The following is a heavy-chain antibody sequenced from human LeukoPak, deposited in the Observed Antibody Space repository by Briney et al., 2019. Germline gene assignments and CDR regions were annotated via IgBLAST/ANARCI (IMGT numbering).Heavy chain of an antibody. J-gene: IGHJ5*02. CDR3: ARGAQWLTRSNWFDP. D-gene: IGHD6-19*01. CDR2: INQRGST. V-gene: IGHV4-34*01. CDR1: GGSFSGYF. Sequence: SETLSLTCGVYGGSFSGYFWIWIRQPPGKGLEWIGEINQRGSTNYNPSLKSRVTISINTSKNNFSLKLSSVTAAATAVYYCARGAQWLTRSNWFDPWGQGTLVTVSS.